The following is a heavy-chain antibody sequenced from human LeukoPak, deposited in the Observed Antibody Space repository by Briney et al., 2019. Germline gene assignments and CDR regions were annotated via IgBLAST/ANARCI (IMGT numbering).Heavy chain of an antibody. CDR2: IGSSSIGYSSDHL. J-gene: IGHJ4*02. Sequence: PGGSLRLSCAASGFPFSAYYMTWIRQAPGKGLEWVSSIGSSSIGYSSDHLKYADSVKGRFTISRDNAKNSLYLHMDSLRAEDTAVYFCAREDFFTPHSWGQGTLVTVSS. CDR3: AREDFFTPHS. V-gene: IGHV3-11*05. CDR1: GFPFSAYY. D-gene: IGHD3/OR15-3a*01.